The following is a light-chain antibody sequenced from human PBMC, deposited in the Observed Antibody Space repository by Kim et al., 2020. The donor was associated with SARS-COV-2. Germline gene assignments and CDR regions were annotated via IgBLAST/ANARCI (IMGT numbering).Light chain of an antibody. CDR3: QQRSKWPLT. CDR1: QSISSN. V-gene: IGKV3-11*01. J-gene: IGKJ4*01. Sequence: CPGERAPPSCTASQSISSNLAWYQQKPGQAPRLLIYDASNRATGIPARFSGYGSGADFTLTISSLEPEDFAVYHCQQRSKWPLTFGGGTKVDIK. CDR2: DAS.